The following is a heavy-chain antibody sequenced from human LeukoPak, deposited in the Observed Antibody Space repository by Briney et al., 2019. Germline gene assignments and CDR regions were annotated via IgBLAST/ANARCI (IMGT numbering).Heavy chain of an antibody. CDR3: ARDRGDFYDADGMGL. CDR2: ISHTAAYI. V-gene: IGHV3-21*01. Sequence: PGGSLRLSCTASGFTFGTYSMNWVRQAPGKGLEWVSSISHTAAYIYYADSVKGRFTISRDNAKNSLYLQMNSLRAEDTAVYYCARDRGDFYDADGMGLWGQGTLVTVSS. D-gene: IGHD3-22*01. J-gene: IGHJ1*01. CDR1: GFTFGTYS.